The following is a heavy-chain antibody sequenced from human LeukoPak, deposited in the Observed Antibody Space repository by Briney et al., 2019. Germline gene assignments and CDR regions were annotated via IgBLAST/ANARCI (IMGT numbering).Heavy chain of an antibody. CDR2: ISSGGSTI. CDR1: GFTFSNYW. Sequence: PGWSLRLSCAASGFTFSNYWMNWVRQAPGKGLEWVSYISSGGSTIYYADSVKGRFTISRDNAKKSLYLQMNSLRAEDTAVYYCAAAPQTYRYLGYWGQGTLVTVSS. D-gene: IGHD3-16*02. CDR3: AAAPQTYRYLGY. V-gene: IGHV3-48*04. J-gene: IGHJ4*02.